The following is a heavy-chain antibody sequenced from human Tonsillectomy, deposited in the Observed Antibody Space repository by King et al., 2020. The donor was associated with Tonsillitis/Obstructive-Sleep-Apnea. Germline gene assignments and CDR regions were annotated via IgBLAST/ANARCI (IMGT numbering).Heavy chain of an antibody. CDR1: GGSFSGYY. CDR2: INHSGST. V-gene: IGHV4-34*01. D-gene: IGHD3-22*01. CDR3: ARLPSSAEYYYYYYGMDV. J-gene: IGHJ6*02. Sequence: VQLQQWGAGLLKPSETLSLTCAVYGGSFSGYYWSWIRQPPGKGLEWIGEINHSGSTNYNPFLKSRVTISVDTSKNQFSLKLSSVTAADTAVYYCARLPSSAEYYYYYYGMDVWGQGTTVTVSS.